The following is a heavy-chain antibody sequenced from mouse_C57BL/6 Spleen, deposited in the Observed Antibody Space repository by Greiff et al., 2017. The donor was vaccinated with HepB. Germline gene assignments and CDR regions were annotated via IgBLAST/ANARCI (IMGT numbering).Heavy chain of an antibody. V-gene: IGHV5-16*01. CDR1: GFTFSDYY. D-gene: IGHD2-3*01. CDR3: ARGPYDGYYYFDY. Sequence: DVKLVESEGGLVQPGSSMKLSCTASGFTFSDYYMAWVRQVPEKGLEWVANINYDGSSTYYLDSLKSRFIISRDNAKNILYLQMSSLKSEDTATYYCARGPYDGYYYFDYWGQGTTLTVSS. J-gene: IGHJ2*01. CDR2: INYDGSST.